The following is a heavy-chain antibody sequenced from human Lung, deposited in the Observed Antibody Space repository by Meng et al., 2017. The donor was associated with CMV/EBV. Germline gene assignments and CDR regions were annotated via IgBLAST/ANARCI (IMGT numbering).Heavy chain of an antibody. J-gene: IGHJ4*02. CDR1: GFTFSTAW. Sequence: EVQLVESXXGLVKXGGSLRLSCAASGFTFSTAWISWVRQAPGKGLEWVGRIKSKADGGTTDYSAPVIGRLTISRDDSKNTLYLQMNSLKTEDTAVYYCTTDRDRGSFDDWGQGTLVTVSS. CDR2: IKSKADGGTT. D-gene: IGHD2-15*01. CDR3: TTDRDRGSFDD. V-gene: IGHV3-15*01.